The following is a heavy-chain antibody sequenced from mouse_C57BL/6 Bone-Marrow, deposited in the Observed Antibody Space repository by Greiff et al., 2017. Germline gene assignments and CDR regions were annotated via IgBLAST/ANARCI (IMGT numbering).Heavy chain of an antibody. V-gene: IGHV1-81*01. J-gene: IGHJ3*01. CDR2: IYPRSGNT. D-gene: IGHD2-3*01. CDR3: ARPASWLLLTWFAY. Sequence: VQLQQSGAELARPGASVKLSCKASGYTFTSYGISWVKQRTGQGLEWIGEIYPRSGNTYYNEKFKGQATLTADKSSSTAYMELRSLTSEDSAVYFCARPASWLLLTWFAYWGQGTLVTVSA. CDR1: GYTFTSYG.